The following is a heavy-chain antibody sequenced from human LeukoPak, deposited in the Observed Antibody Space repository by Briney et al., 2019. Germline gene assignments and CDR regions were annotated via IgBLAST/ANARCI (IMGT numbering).Heavy chain of an antibody. CDR3: AKDLYGDYDRNYYYYMDV. J-gene: IGHJ6*03. CDR2: ISDSGGST. CDR1: EFTFSSYG. Sequence: TGGSLRLSCAASEFTFSSYGMNWVRQAPGKGLEWASGISDSGGSTYYADSVKGRFTISRDNSKNTLYLQMNSLRAEDTAVYYCAKDLYGDYDRNYYYYMDVWGKGTTVTISS. V-gene: IGHV3-23*01. D-gene: IGHD4-17*01.